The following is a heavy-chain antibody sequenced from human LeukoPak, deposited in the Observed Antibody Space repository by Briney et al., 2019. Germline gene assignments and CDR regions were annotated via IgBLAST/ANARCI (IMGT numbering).Heavy chain of an antibody. CDR1: GFTFSSYA. CDR2: ISGSGGST. J-gene: IGHJ4*02. Sequence: GGSLRLSCAASGFTFSSYAMSWVRQAPGKGLEWVSAISGSGGSTYYADSVKGRFTISRDSSKNTLYLQMNSLRAEDTAVYYCAKWWELPPYYFDYWGQGTLVTVSS. V-gene: IGHV3-23*01. CDR3: AKWWELPPYYFDY. D-gene: IGHD1-26*01.